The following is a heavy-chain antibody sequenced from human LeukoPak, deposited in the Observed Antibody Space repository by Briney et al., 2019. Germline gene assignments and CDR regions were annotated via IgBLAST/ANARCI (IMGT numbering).Heavy chain of an antibody. D-gene: IGHD3-10*01. J-gene: IGHJ4*02. Sequence: GGSLRLSCAASGFTFSNSAMTWVRQAPGKGPEWVSSIGGGGSSYYAGSVKGRFTISRDNSKNTLYLQMNSLRAEDTAIFYCVKGVTMVRGSREFDFWGQGTLVTVSS. V-gene: IGHV3-23*01. CDR1: GFTFSNSA. CDR2: IGGGGSS. CDR3: VKGVTMVRGSREFDF.